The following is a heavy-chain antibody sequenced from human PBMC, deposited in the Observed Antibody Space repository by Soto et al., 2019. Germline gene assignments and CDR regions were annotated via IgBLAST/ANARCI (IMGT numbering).Heavy chain of an antibody. CDR1: GRSGSSNY. J-gene: IGHJ4*02. CDR2: IYSGGST. V-gene: IGHV3-53*01. D-gene: IGHD3-3*01. CDR3: AIFYDFWTGPRDY. Sequence: GGSLRLSCAASGRSGSSNYMSWVRQAPGKGLEWVAVIYSGGSTYYADSVKGRFTISRDDSKNTVFLQMDRLSAEDTARYYCAIFYDFWTGPRDYWGQGILVTVSS.